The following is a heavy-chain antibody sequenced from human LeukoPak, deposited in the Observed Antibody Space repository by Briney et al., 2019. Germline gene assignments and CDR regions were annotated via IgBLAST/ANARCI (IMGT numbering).Heavy chain of an antibody. Sequence: GGSLRLSCAASGFTFSSYSMNWVRQAPGKGLEWVSSISSSSSYIYYADSVKGRFTISRDNAKKSLYLQMNGLRAEDTAVYYCARDRNYDFWSGTTRDAFDIWGQGTMVTVSS. CDR3: ARDRNYDFWSGTTRDAFDI. J-gene: IGHJ3*02. CDR1: GFTFSSYS. V-gene: IGHV3-21*01. CDR2: ISSSSSYI. D-gene: IGHD3-3*01.